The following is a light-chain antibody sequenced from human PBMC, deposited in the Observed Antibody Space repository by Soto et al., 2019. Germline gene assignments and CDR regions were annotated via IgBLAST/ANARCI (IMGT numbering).Light chain of an antibody. V-gene: IGLV2-23*01. J-gene: IGLJ1*01. CDR1: SIYFGSHNL. Sequence: QSVLTQPASVSGSPGQWITISCTGTSIYFGSHNLVSWYQQYPGKAPKLIIFEASKRPSGVSNRFSGSKSGSTASLTISGLQAEDEADYYCCSNAGGSTYVFGTGTKVTVL. CDR3: CSNAGGSTYV. CDR2: EAS.